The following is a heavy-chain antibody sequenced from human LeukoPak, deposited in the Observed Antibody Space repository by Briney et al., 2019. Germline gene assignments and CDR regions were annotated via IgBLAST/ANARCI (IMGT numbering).Heavy chain of an antibody. Sequence: GESLKISCKGSGYSFASYWIAWVRQMPGKGLEWMGIIYPDDSDTRYSPSFQGQVTISADKSITTAYLQWSSLKASDTAMYYCARHLLTYDYSNAFDVWGQGTKVTVSS. V-gene: IGHV5-51*01. CDR1: GYSFASYW. CDR2: IYPDDSDT. J-gene: IGHJ3*01. CDR3: ARHLLTYDYSNAFDV. D-gene: IGHD4-11*01.